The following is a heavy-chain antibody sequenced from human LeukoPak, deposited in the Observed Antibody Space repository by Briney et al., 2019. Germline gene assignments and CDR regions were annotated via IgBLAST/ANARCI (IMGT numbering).Heavy chain of an antibody. J-gene: IGHJ3*02. CDR2: IRSSGSTI. D-gene: IGHD5/OR15-5a*01. Sequence: GGSLRLSYVAYGFTFSDYYMSWIRQAPGKGLEWVSYIRSSGSTIYYADSVKGRFTISRDNAKNSLYLQMNTLSAEDTAVYYCARGRVAAFDMWGQGTVVTVSS. CDR3: ARGRVAAFDM. V-gene: IGHV3-11*01. CDR1: GFTFSDYY.